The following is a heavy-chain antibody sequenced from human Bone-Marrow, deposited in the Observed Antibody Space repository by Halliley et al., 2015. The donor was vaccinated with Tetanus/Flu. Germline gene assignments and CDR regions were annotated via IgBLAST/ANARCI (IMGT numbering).Heavy chain of an antibody. V-gene: IGHV4-59*01. J-gene: IGHJ4*02. CDR3: ARMPMYYYDNSGYYH. CDR2: INNRGST. D-gene: IGHD3-22*01. Sequence: IGFINNRGSTNYNPSLESRVTLSVDTTKKQFSLKLRSVTAADTAVYYCARMPMYYYDNSGYYHWGQGALVTVSS.